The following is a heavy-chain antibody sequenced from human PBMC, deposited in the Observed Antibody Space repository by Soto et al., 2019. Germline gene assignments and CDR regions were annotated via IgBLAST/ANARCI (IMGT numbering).Heavy chain of an antibody. CDR3: ARVATPRYYYDSSGYHAFDI. V-gene: IGHV3-33*01. CDR2: IWYDGSST. J-gene: IGHJ3*02. D-gene: IGHD3-22*01. CDR1: GFTFSSYG. Sequence: PGGSLRLSCAASGFTFSSYGMHWVRQAPGKGLEWVAAIWYDGSSTSYADSVKGRFTISRDNAKNTLYLQMNSLRAEDTAVYYCARVATPRYYYDSSGYHAFDIWGQGTMVTVSS.